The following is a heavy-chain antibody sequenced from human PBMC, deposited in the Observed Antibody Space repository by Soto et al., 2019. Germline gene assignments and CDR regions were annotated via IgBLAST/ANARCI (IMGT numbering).Heavy chain of an antibody. Sequence: QVQLVQSGAEVKKPGSSVKVSCKASGGTFSSYTISWVRQAPGQGLEWMGRIIPILGIANYAQKFQGRVTITADKSTSTAYMELSSLRSEDTAVYYCARGDRYCGGDCYRDYWGQGTLVTVSS. CDR2: IIPILGIA. CDR3: ARGDRYCGGDCYRDY. J-gene: IGHJ4*02. CDR1: GGTFSSYT. D-gene: IGHD2-21*02. V-gene: IGHV1-69*02.